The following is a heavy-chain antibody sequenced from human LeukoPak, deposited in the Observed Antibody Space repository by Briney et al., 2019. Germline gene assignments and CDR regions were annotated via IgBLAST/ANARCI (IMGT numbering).Heavy chain of an antibody. CDR1: GYTFTGYY. CDR3: ARGRKVTIFGVVIAVGALADY. J-gene: IGHJ4*02. CDR2: INPNSGGT. V-gene: IGHV1-2*02. Sequence: ASVKVSCKASGYTFTGYYMHWVRQAPGQGLEWMGWINPNSGGTNYAQKFQGRVTMTRDTSISTAYMELSGLRSDDTAVYYCARGRKVTIFGVVIAVGALADYWGQGTLVTVSS. D-gene: IGHD3-3*01.